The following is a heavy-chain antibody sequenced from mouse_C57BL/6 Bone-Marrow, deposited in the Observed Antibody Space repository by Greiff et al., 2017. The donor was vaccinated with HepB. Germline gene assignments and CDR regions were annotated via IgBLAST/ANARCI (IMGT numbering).Heavy chain of an antibody. D-gene: IGHD1-1*01. V-gene: IGHV1-81*01. CDR1: GYTFTSYG. Sequence: VQLQQSGAELARPGASVKLSCKASGYTFTSYGISWVKQRTGQGLEWIGEIYPRSGNTYYNEKFKGKATLTADKSSSTAYMELRSLTSEDSAVYFCARGEATVVAPYAMDCWGQGTSVTVSS. J-gene: IGHJ4*01. CDR3: ARGEATVVAPYAMDC. CDR2: IYPRSGNT.